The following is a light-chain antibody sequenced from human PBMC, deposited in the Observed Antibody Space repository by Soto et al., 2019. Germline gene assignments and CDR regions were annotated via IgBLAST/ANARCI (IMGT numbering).Light chain of an antibody. V-gene: IGLV1-40*01. Sequence: QSVLTQPPSVSGAPGQRVTISCTGSSSNIGAGYDVHWYQQLPGTAPKLLIYGNSNRPSGVPDRFSGSKSGTSASLAITGLKAEDEADYYCQSYDSSLSARVFGVWTKVTVL. CDR2: GNS. J-gene: IGLJ3*02. CDR3: QSYDSSLSARV. CDR1: SSNIGAGYD.